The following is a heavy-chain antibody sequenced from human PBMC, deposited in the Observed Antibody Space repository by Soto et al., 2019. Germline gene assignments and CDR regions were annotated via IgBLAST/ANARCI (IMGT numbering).Heavy chain of an antibody. J-gene: IGHJ3*02. CDR1: GCTFSSYG. Sequence: PGVSLRLSCAASGCTFSSYGMHWVRQAPGKGLEWVAVIWYDGSNKYYADSVKGRFTISRDNSKNTLFLQMNSLRADDTAVYYCARDRETAMVYAFDIWGQGTMVTVSS. CDR3: ARDRETAMVYAFDI. CDR2: IWYDGSNK. V-gene: IGHV3-33*01. D-gene: IGHD5-18*01.